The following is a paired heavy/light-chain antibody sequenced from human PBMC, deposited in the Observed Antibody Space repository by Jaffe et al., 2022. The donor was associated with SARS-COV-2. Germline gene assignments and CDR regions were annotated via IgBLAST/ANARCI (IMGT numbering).Heavy chain of an antibody. CDR2: IYYSGST. V-gene: IGHV4-39*01. J-gene: IGHJ4*02. CDR1: GGSISSSSYY. Sequence: QLQLQESGPGLVKPSETLSLTCTVSGGSISSSSYYWGWIRQPPGKGLEWIGSIYYSGSTYYNPSLKSRVTISVDTSKNQFSLKLSSVTAADTAVYYCARQVPYYYGSGSYGDPLNFDYWGQGTLVTVSS. CDR3: ARQVPYYYGSGSYGDPLNFDY. D-gene: IGHD3-10*01.
Light chain of an antibody. CDR3: QQYGSSLT. V-gene: IGKV3D-20*01. J-gene: IGKJ4*01. Sequence: EIVLTQSPATLSLSPGERATLSCGASQSVSSSYLAWYQQKPGLAPRLLIYDASSRATGIPDRFSGSGSGTDFTLTISRLEPEDFAVYYCQQYGSSLTFGGGTKVEIK. CDR1: QSVSSSY. CDR2: DAS.